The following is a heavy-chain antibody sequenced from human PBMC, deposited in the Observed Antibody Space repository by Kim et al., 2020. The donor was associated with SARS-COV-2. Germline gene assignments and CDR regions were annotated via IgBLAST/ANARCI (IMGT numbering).Heavy chain of an antibody. J-gene: IGHJ4*02. Sequence: SETLSLTCTVSGASISSYYWSWIRQPPGKGLEWIGDISYSGSTHYNTSLKSRVTISVDTSKNQFSLKLSSVTAADTAVYYCARVGDYVCKDWGQGTLVTVSS. D-gene: IGHD4-17*01. CDR2: ISYSGST. CDR3: ARVGDYVCKD. CDR1: GASISSYY. V-gene: IGHV4-59*13.